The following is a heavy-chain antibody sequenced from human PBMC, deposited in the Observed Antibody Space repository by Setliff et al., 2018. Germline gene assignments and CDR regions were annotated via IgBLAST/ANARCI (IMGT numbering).Heavy chain of an antibody. Sequence: PGGSLRLSCAASGFTFSSYAMHWVRQAPGKGLEWVAVISYDGSNKYYADSVKGRFTISRDNSKNTLYLQMNSLRAEDTAVYYCAGGGHYSSSRSPLTHWGQGTLVTVSS. V-gene: IGHV3-30-3*01. CDR1: GFTFSSYA. CDR3: AGGGHYSSSRSPLTH. D-gene: IGHD6-13*01. CDR2: ISYDGSNK. J-gene: IGHJ4*02.